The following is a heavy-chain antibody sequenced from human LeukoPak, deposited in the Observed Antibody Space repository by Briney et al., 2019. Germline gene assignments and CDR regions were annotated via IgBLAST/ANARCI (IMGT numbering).Heavy chain of an antibody. CDR2: VSSSSSTI. Sequence: GGSLRLSCAASGFTFSSYTMNWVRQAPGKGLEWVSYVSSSSSTIYYADSVKGRFTISRDDAKNSLYLQMNSLRAEDTAVDYCAGGLATGIVGATTRDAFDIWGQGTMVTVSS. CDR3: AGGLATGIVGATTRDAFDI. V-gene: IGHV3-48*01. D-gene: IGHD1-26*01. J-gene: IGHJ3*02. CDR1: GFTFSSYT.